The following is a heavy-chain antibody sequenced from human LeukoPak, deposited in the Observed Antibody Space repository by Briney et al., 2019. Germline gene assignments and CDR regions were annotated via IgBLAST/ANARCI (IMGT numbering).Heavy chain of an antibody. CDR3: ARPSYGPYGMDV. Sequence: PGGSLRLSCAASGFTFSSYSMSWVRQAPGKGLEWVSSISSSSSYIYYADSVKGRFTISRDNAMNSLYLQMNSLRAEDTAVYYCARPSYGPYGMDVWGQGTTVTVSS. CDR1: GFTFSSYS. V-gene: IGHV3-21*01. J-gene: IGHJ6*02. CDR2: ISSSSSYI. D-gene: IGHD4-17*01.